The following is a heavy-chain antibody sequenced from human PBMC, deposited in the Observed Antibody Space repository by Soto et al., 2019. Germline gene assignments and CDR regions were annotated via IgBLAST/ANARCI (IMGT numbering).Heavy chain of an antibody. V-gene: IGHV4-30-4*01. Sequence: SETLSLTCTVSGGSISSGDYYWSWIRQPPGKGLEWIGDIYYSGSTYYNPTLKSRVTISVDTSKNQFSLKLSSVTAADTAVFYCARGPNWYARDYYGMDVWGPGTTVTVSS. CDR2: IYYSGST. CDR1: GGSISSGDYY. J-gene: IGHJ6*02. D-gene: IGHD1-20*01. CDR3: ARGPNWYARDYYGMDV.